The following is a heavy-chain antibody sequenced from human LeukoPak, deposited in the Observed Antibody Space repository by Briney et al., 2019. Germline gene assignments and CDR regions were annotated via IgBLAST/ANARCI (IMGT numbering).Heavy chain of an antibody. CDR2: IYNNEST. CDR3: ARDLTMVRGMDV. Sequence: PSETLSLTCSVSGGSVSSYYWSWIRQPAGKGLEWIGHIYNNESTNCNPSLKSRVAMSVDTSKNQFSLMVSSVTAADTAVYYCARDLTMVRGMDVWGQGTTVTVSS. CDR1: GGSVSSYY. J-gene: IGHJ6*02. V-gene: IGHV4-4*07. D-gene: IGHD3-10*01.